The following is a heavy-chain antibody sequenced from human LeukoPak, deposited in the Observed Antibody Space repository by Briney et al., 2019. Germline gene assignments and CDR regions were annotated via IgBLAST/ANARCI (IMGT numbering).Heavy chain of an antibody. CDR1: GFTFSSYA. CDR2: ISYDGSNK. Sequence: PGGSLRLSCAASGFTFSSYAMHWVRQAPGKGLEWVAVISYDGSNKYYADSVKGRFTISRDNSKNTLYLQMNSLTDEDTAVYYCAKVRWGNSGWYYLDNWGQGTLVTVPS. J-gene: IGHJ4*02. V-gene: IGHV3-30*04. CDR3: AKVRWGNSGWYYLDN. D-gene: IGHD6-19*01.